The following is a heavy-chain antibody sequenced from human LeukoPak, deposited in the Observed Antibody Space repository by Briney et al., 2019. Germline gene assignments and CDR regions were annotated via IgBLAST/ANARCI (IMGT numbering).Heavy chain of an antibody. Sequence: PGGSLRLSCAASGFTFSSYAMSWVRQAPGEGLEWVSSISGSGGNTYYADSVKGRFTISRDNSRNTLFMQMYSLRADDTAVYYCAKSKFPFDADGWHGYFDFWGQGTLVTVSS. CDR3: AKSKFPFDADGWHGYFDF. D-gene: IGHD3-10*01. V-gene: IGHV3-23*01. CDR2: ISGSGGNT. J-gene: IGHJ4*02. CDR1: GFTFSSYA.